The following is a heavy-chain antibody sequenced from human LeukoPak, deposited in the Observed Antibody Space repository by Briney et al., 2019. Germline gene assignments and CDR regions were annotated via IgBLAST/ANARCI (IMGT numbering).Heavy chain of an antibody. CDR2: IYTSGST. D-gene: IGHD6-13*01. CDR3: ARVPRIIASGYYFDY. CDR1: GASISSYY. J-gene: IGHJ4*02. V-gene: IGHV4-4*07. Sequence: PSETLSLTCTVSGASISSYYWSWIRQSAGKGLEWIGRIYTSGSTNYNPSLKSRVTISVDKSKNQLSLKLSSVPAADTAVYYCARVPRIIASGYYFDYWGPGTLVTVSS.